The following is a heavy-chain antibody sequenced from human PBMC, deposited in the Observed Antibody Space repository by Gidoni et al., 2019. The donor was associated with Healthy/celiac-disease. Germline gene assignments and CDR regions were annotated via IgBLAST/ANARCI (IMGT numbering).Heavy chain of an antibody. V-gene: IGHV3-30-3*01. D-gene: IGHD4-17*01. Sequence: QVQLVESGGGVVQPGRSLRLSCAASGFPFRNYAMHWVRQAPGKGLEWVAVISYDGSNKYYADSVKGRFTISRDNSKNTLYLQMNSLRAEDTAVYYCARQSTVTNAFDIWGQGTMVTVSS. CDR1: GFPFRNYA. CDR3: ARQSTVTNAFDI. CDR2: ISYDGSNK. J-gene: IGHJ3*02.